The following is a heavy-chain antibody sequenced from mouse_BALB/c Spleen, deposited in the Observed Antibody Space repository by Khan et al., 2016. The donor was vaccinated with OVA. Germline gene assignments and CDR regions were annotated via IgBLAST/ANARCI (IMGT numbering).Heavy chain of an antibody. J-gene: IGHJ3*01. D-gene: IGHD2-2*01. CDR1: GYAFTSYI. Sequence: VQLKQSGPELVKPGASVKVSCKASGYAFTSYIMYWVKQSHGKSLEWIGYIDPYNGGTSYNQKFKGNATLTVDKSSTTAYMHLNSLTSEDSAVYYCARGGYGGFAYWGQGTLVTVSA. V-gene: IGHV1S135*01. CDR3: ARGGYGGFAY. CDR2: IDPYNGGT.